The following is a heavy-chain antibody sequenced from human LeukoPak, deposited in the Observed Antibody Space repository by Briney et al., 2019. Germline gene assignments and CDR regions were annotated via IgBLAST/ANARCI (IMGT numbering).Heavy chain of an antibody. Sequence: GGSLRLSCAASGFTFSSYAMSWVRQAPGKGLEWVSAISGSGGSTYYADSVKGRFTISRDNSKNTLYLQMNSLRAEDTAVYYCAKGISPPLTMVRGVIISYYYYGMDVWGQGTTVTVSS. CDR1: GFTFSSYA. D-gene: IGHD3-10*01. CDR3: AKGISPPLTMVRGVIISYYYYGMDV. J-gene: IGHJ6*02. CDR2: ISGSGGST. V-gene: IGHV3-23*01.